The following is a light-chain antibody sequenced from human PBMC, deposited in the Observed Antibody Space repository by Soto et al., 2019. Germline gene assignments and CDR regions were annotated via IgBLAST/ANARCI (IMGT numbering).Light chain of an antibody. V-gene: IGKV3-20*01. J-gene: IGKJ1*01. CDR2: GAS. Sequence: EIVLTQSPGSLSLSPGERATLSCRASQSVSSTFFAWYQQRPGQAPRLLMYGASSRATGIPERFSGSGSGTDFTLTIRRLEPEDFAVYYCQQFDISVTFGQGTKVEIK. CDR3: QQFDISVT. CDR1: QSVSSTF.